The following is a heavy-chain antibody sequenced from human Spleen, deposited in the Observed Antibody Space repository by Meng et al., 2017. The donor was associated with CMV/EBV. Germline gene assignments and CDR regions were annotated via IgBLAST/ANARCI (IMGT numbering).Heavy chain of an antibody. D-gene: IGHD2-2*02. J-gene: IGHJ4*02. CDR2: IKSKTDGGTT. V-gene: IGHV3-15*01. CDR3: TTSDKQKGYCSSTSCYRGSPYYFDY. Sequence: VRQAPGKGLEWVGRIKSKTDGGTTDYAAPVKGRFTISRDDSKNTLYLQMNSLKTEDTAVYYCTTSDKQKGYCSSTSCYRGSPYYFDYWGQGTLVTVSS.